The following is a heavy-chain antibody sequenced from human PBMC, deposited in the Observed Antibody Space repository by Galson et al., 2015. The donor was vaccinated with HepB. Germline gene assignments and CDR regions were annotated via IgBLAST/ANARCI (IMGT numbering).Heavy chain of an antibody. CDR1: GFTFNDAW. CDR3: TTTKNYMDV. CDR2: IKSKADRGTT. V-gene: IGHV3-15*01. Sequence: SLRLSCAASGFTFNDAWMSWVRQAPGKGLEWVGRIKSKADRGTTDYAAPVKGRFTISRDGSKNTLYLQMDSLKSEDTAVYYCTTTKNYMDVWGEGTTVTVSS. J-gene: IGHJ6*03.